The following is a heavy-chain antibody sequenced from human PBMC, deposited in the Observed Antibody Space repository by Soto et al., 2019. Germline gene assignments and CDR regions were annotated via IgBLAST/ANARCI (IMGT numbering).Heavy chain of an antibody. CDR1: GSSISSYY. CDR3: ARDRDTAMMNYGMDV. J-gene: IGHJ6*02. Sequence: SETLPLTCTVSGSSISSYYWSGIRQPPRKVLEWIGYIYYSGITNYNPSLKIRVTIALATSKNQFSLKLSSVTAADTAVYYCARDRDTAMMNYGMDVWGQGATVTV. D-gene: IGHD5-18*01. CDR2: IYYSGIT. V-gene: IGHV4-59*01.